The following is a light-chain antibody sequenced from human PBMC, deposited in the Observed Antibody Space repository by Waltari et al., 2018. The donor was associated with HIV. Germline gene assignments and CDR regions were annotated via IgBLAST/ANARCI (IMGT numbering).Light chain of an antibody. V-gene: IGLV1-47*01. J-gene: IGLJ3*02. Sequence: QSALTQPPSTPGTPGQPVTIPCSGSSSNIGANYVSWYQQLPATAPKLLIYRNSQRPSGVRDRFSGSKSGTSASLAINDLRSEDEAEYHCAAWDDSLSGWVFGGGTNLTVL. CDR2: RNS. CDR3: AAWDDSLSGWV. CDR1: SSNIGANY.